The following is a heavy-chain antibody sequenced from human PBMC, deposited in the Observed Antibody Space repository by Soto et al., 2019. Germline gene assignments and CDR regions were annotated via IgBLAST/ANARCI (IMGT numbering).Heavy chain of an antibody. J-gene: IGHJ6*02. CDR1: GGTFSSYA. Sequence: EASVKVSCKASGGTFSSYAISWVRQAPGQGLEWMGGIIPIFGTANYAQKFQGRVTITADESTSTAYMELSSLRSEDTAVYYCARLMTYDPLCYYGMDVWGQGTTVTVSS. V-gene: IGHV1-69*13. CDR3: ARLMTYDPLCYYGMDV. CDR2: IIPIFGTA. D-gene: IGHD3-16*01.